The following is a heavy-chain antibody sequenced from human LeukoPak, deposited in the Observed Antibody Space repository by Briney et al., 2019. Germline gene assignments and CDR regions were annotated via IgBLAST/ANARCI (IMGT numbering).Heavy chain of an antibody. Sequence: SETLSLTCTVSGGSITTYYWSWIRQPPGKGLEWIGYTSYSGSTHYNPSLKSRVTMSVDTSKNQFSLKLSSVTAADTAVYYCARRPNVDTAFDYWGQGTLVTVSS. V-gene: IGHV4-59*08. CDR3: ARRPNVDTAFDY. D-gene: IGHD5-18*01. J-gene: IGHJ4*02. CDR1: GGSITTYY. CDR2: TSYSGST.